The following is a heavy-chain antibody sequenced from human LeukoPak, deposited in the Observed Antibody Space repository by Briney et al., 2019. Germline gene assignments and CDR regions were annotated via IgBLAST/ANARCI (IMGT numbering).Heavy chain of an antibody. V-gene: IGHV7-4-1*02. CDR1: GYTFTSYA. D-gene: IGHD2-15*01. CDR2: INTNTGNP. CDR3: ARVEELPGPHCSGGSCYGFDY. J-gene: IGHJ4*02. Sequence: GASVKVSCKASGYTFTSYAMNWVRQAPGQGLEWMGWINTNTGNPTYAQGFTGRFVFSLDTSVSTAYLQISSLKAEDTAVYYCARVEELPGPHCSGGSCYGFDYWGQGTLVTVSS.